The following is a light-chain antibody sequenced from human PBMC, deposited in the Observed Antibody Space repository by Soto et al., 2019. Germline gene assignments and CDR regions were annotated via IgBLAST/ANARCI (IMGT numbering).Light chain of an antibody. CDR2: EVS. CDR1: SSDIGGYNS. V-gene: IGLV2-14*01. Sequence: QSVLTQPASVSGSPGQSITISCTGTSSDIGGYNSVSWYQQHPGKAPKLMIYEVSNRPSGVSNRFSGSKSGDTASLTISGLQAEDEADYYCSSYRSPSTLVFGGGTKLTV. J-gene: IGLJ3*02. CDR3: SSYRSPSTLV.